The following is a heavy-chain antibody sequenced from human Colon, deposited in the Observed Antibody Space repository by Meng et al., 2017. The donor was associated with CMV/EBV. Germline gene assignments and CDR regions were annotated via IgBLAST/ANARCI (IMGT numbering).Heavy chain of an antibody. CDR2: ISYNGGDE. CDR1: GSTFSIYG. Sequence: GESLKISCESSGSTFSIYGMHWVRQAPGKGLEWVAAISYNGGDEYYADSVKGRFTVSRDNSKNTLYLQMNSLRREDTAVYYCARARGTAPGMNWFDPWGQGTLVTVSS. CDR3: ARARGTAPGMNWFDP. J-gene: IGHJ5*02. D-gene: IGHD1-1*01. V-gene: IGHV3-30*03.